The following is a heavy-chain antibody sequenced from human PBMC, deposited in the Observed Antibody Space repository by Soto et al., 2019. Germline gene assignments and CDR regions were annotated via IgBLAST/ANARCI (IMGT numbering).Heavy chain of an antibody. V-gene: IGHV1-3*01. CDR2: INAANGNT. CDR1: GYTFNIYA. CDR3: ARFLMGSTTLDY. J-gene: IGHJ4*02. D-gene: IGHD1-1*01. Sequence: GASVKVSCKASGYTFNIYAMHWVRQAPGQGPEWMGWINAANGNTKYSQKFQGRVSITADTSASTAYMELTSLTSEDTAVYYCARFLMGSTTLDYWGQGTLVTVSS.